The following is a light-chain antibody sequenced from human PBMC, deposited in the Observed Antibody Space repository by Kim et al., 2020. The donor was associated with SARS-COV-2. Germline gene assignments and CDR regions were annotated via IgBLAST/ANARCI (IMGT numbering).Light chain of an antibody. J-gene: IGLJ2*01. V-gene: IGLV3-1*01. CDR1: KLGDKY. Sequence: SYELTQQPSVSVSPGQTASITCSGDKLGDKYACWYQQKPGQSPVLVIYQDSKRPSGIPERFSGSNSGNTATLTISGTQAMDEADYYCQAWDSTHVVFGGG. CDR2: QDS. CDR3: QAWDSTHVV.